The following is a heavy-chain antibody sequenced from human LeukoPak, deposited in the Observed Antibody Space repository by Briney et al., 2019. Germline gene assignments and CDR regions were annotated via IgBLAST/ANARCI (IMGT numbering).Heavy chain of an antibody. Sequence: GGSLRLSCAASGFTFDDYAMHWVRQAPGKGLEWVSGISWNSGSIGYADSAKGRFTISRDNAKNSLYLQMNSLRAEDMALYYCAKAGYSYGPYSYYFDYWGQGALVTVSS. CDR1: GFTFDDYA. V-gene: IGHV3-9*03. CDR2: ISWNSGSI. CDR3: AKAGYSYGPYSYYFDY. J-gene: IGHJ4*02. D-gene: IGHD5-18*01.